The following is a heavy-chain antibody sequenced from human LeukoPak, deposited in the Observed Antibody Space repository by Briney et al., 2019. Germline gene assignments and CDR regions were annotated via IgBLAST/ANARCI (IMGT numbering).Heavy chain of an antibody. V-gene: IGHV3-7*01. CDR1: GFMFSTYW. CDR2: MNQDGSEK. CDR3: ARDPPGTAVAGYDY. J-gene: IGHJ4*02. D-gene: IGHD6-19*01. Sequence: GGSLRLSCAASGFMFSTYWMSWVRQAPGKGLEWVANMNQDGSEKYYVDSVKGRFTTSRDNAKNSLFLQMHSLRAEDTAVYYCARDPPGTAVAGYDYWGQGTLVTVSS.